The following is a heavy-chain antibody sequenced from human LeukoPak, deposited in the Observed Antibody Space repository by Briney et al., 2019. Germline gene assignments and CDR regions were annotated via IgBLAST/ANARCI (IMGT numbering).Heavy chain of an antibody. V-gene: IGHV4-39*07. Sequence: SETLSLTCTVSGGSISSSSYYWGWIRQPPGKGLEWIGSIYYSGSTYYNPSLKSRVTISVDTSKNQFSLKLSSVPAADTAVYYCARDPRYCSGGSCSIQFDYWGQGTLVTVSS. CDR2: IYYSGST. D-gene: IGHD2-15*01. CDR1: GGSISSSSYY. J-gene: IGHJ4*02. CDR3: ARDPRYCSGGSCSIQFDY.